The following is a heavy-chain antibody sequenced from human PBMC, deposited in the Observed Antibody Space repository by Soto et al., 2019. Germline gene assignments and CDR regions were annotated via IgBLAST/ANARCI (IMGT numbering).Heavy chain of an antibody. CDR1: GFTFSSYA. J-gene: IGHJ1*01. V-gene: IGHV3-23*01. Sequence: EVQLLESGGGLVQPGGSLRLSCAASGFTFSSYAMSWVRQAPGKGLEWVSAISGSGGSTYYADSVKGRFTTSKDNSQNTLCLQVNSLRVYDTAVYFCARLYSSGFGYSGYDLSYFQHWGQGTLVTVSS. CDR2: ISGSGGST. D-gene: IGHD5-12*01. CDR3: ARLYSSGFGYSGYDLSYFQH.